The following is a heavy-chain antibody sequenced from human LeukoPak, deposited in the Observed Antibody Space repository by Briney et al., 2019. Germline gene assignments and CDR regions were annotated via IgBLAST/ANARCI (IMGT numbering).Heavy chain of an antibody. CDR2: ISWNSGSI. V-gene: IGHV3-9*01. Sequence: GRSLRLPCSASGFTFDDYAMHWVRQAPGKGLEWVSGISWNSGSIGYADSVKGRFTISRDNAKNSLYLQMNSLRAEDTALYYCAKTSRTKTSSWYYSFDYWGQGTLVTVSS. J-gene: IGHJ4*02. CDR3: AKTSRTKTSSWYYSFDY. D-gene: IGHD6-13*01. CDR1: GFTFDDYA.